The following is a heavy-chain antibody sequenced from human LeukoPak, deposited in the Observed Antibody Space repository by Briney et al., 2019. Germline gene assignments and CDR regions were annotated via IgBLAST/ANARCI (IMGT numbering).Heavy chain of an antibody. D-gene: IGHD3-22*01. V-gene: IGHV1-2*02. CDR2: INPNSGGT. J-gene: IGHJ4*02. Sequence: ASVKVSCTASGYTFTGYYMHWVRQAPGQGLEWMGWINPNSGGTNYAQKFQGRVTMTRDTSISTAYMELSRLRSDDTAVYYCARGGTYYYDSSGYLDYWGQGTLVTVSS. CDR1: GYTFTGYY. CDR3: ARGGTYYYDSSGYLDY.